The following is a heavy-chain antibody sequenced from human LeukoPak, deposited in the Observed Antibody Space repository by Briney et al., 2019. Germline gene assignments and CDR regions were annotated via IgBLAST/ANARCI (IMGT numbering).Heavy chain of an antibody. CDR1: GGSISSSSYY. V-gene: IGHV4-61*05. CDR2: IYYSGNT. D-gene: IGHD6-19*01. CDR3: ARVFRGGGGGWPDY. Sequence: SETLPLTCTSGGSISSSSYYWGWIRQPPGKGLEWIGTIYYSGNTNYNPSLKSRVTISVDKSKNQFSLKLRSVPAADPAVYYCARVFRGGGGGWPDYWGQGTLVTVSS. J-gene: IGHJ4*02.